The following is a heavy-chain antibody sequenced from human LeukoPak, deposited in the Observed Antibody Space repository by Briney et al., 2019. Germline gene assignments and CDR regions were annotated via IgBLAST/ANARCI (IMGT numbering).Heavy chain of an antibody. D-gene: IGHD6-13*01. V-gene: IGHV3-30*02. J-gene: IGHJ4*02. Sequence: GGSLRLSCAASGFTFSRYGMHWVRQAPGQGLEWVAFIRYDGSNKYYAHSVKGRFTISRDNSKNTLYLQMNSLRAEDTAVYYCARDLMGIAYRGAFYYWGQGTLVTVSS. CDR1: GFTFSRYG. CDR3: ARDLMGIAYRGAFYY. CDR2: IRYDGSNK.